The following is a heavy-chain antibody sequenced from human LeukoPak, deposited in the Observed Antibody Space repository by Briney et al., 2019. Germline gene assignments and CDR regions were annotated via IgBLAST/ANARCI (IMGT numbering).Heavy chain of an antibody. Sequence: PSETLSLTCTVSGALISSGSYYWSWIRQPAGKGLEWIGRMYTSGSTNYTPSLKSRVTISLDTSKNQLSLKLSSVTAADTAVYYCARSRDGYNWAWFDPWGQGTLVTVSS. CDR2: MYTSGST. V-gene: IGHV4-61*02. D-gene: IGHD5-24*01. J-gene: IGHJ5*02. CDR1: GALISSGSYY. CDR3: ARSRDGYNWAWFDP.